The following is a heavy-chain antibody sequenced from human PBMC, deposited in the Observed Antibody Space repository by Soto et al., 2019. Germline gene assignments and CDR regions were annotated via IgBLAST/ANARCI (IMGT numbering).Heavy chain of an antibody. CDR2: LSYEGDTK. CDR1: GFTFNSYA. D-gene: IGHD3-10*01. Sequence: GQLVESGGGVVQPGGSLTLSCAASGFTFNSYAMHWVRQAPGKALEWVAALSYEGDTKYYADSVKGRFTITRDNFKNTLYLQMSSLTAEDTAVYSRARVYGFKQRASSYYDMDVWGQGTTVTVSS. CDR3: ARVYGFKQRASSYYDMDV. J-gene: IGHJ6*02. V-gene: IGHV3-30*03.